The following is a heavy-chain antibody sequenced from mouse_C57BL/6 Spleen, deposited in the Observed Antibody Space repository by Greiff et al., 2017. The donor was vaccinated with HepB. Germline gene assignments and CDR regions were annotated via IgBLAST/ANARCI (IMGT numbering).Heavy chain of an antibody. CDR3: ARNDGYYLYYAMDY. Sequence: QVQLQQSGAELVRPGTSVKVSCKASGYAFTNYLIEWVKQRPGQGLEWIGVINPGGGGTNYNEKFKGKATLTADKSSSTAYMQLSSLTSEDSAVYFCARNDGYYLYYAMDYWGQGTSVTVSS. D-gene: IGHD2-3*01. CDR2: INPGGGGT. CDR1: GYAFTNYL. J-gene: IGHJ4*01. V-gene: IGHV1-54*01.